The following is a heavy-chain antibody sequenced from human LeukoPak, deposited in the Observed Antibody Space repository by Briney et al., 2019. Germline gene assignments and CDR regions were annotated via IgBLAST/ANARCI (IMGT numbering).Heavy chain of an antibody. CDR2: INPSGGST. J-gene: IGHJ5*02. Sequence: ASVKVSCKASGYTFTSYYMHWVRQVPGQGLEWMGIINPSGGSTSYAQKFQGRVTMTRDTSTSTVYMELSSLRSEDTALYNCARDGCSSTSCSAGGNWFDPWGQGTLVTVSS. D-gene: IGHD2-2*01. CDR3: ARDGCSSTSCSAGGNWFDP. CDR1: GYTFTSYY. V-gene: IGHV1-46*01.